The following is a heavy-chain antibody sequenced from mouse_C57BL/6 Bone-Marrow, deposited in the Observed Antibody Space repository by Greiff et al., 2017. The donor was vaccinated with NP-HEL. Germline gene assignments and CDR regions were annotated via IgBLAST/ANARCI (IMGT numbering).Heavy chain of an antibody. V-gene: IGHV1-4*01. CDR3: AIYYYGSSY. CDR1: GYTFTSYT. D-gene: IGHD1-1*01. Sequence: LQESGAELARPGASVKMSCKASGYTFTSYTMHWVKQRPGQGLEWIGYINPSSGYTKYNQKFKDKATLTADKSSSTAYMQLSSLTSEDSAVYYCAIYYYGSSYWGQGTTLTVSS. J-gene: IGHJ2*01. CDR2: INPSSGYT.